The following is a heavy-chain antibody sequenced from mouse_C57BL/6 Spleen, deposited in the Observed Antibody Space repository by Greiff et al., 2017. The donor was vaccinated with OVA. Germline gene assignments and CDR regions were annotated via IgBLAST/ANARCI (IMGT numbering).Heavy chain of an antibody. D-gene: IGHD1-1*01. Sequence: EVQLQQSGPELVKPGASVKLPCKASGYTFTDYNMDWVKQSPGKSLEWIGDINPKNGGTIYNQKFTGNATLTVDKSSSTAYMELRSLTSEDTAVDYCARSYDSGPWYVDVWCTGTTVTVSS. J-gene: IGHJ1*03. V-gene: IGHV1-18*01. CDR1: GYTFTDYN. CDR2: INPKNGGT. CDR3: ARSYDSGPWYVDV.